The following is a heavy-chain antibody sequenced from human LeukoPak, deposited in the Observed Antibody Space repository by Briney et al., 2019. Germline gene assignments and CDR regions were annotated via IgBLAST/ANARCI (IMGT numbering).Heavy chain of an antibody. J-gene: IGHJ4*02. V-gene: IGHV4-59*01. CDR1: GASISDYH. Sequence: SETLSLTCSVSGASISDYHWIWIRQPPAKGLEWVGYFSYSGSTRYNPSLKSRVTMSVDTSKNQFSLRLISVAAADTAVYYCARMYSGTSYYFDFWGQGTLVTVSS. CDR2: FSYSGST. CDR3: ARMYSGTSYYFDF. D-gene: IGHD1-26*01.